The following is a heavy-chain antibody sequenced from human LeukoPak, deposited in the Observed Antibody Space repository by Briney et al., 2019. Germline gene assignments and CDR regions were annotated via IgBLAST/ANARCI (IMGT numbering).Heavy chain of an antibody. CDR3: ARLYGNFDY. Sequence: SETLSLTCAVYGGSFSGYYWSWIRQPPGKGLGWIGEINHSGSTNYNPSLKSRVTISVDTSKNQFSLKLSSVTAADTAVYYCARLYGNFDYWGQGTLVTVSS. V-gene: IGHV4-34*01. D-gene: IGHD2-8*01. CDR1: GGSFSGYY. CDR2: INHSGST. J-gene: IGHJ4*02.